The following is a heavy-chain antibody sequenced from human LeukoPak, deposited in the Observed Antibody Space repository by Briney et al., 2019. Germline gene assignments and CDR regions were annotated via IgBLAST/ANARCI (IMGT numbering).Heavy chain of an antibody. J-gene: IGHJ5*02. CDR1: GGSISPYY. CDR2: IYYTGST. CDR3: VRGKLGFDP. Sequence: SETLSLTCTVSGGSISPYYWSWIRQPPPKGLEWIGNIYYTGSTNYNPSLKSRVTISVDTSKNQFSLKLSSETAADTALYYCVRGKLGFDPWGQGTLVTVSS. V-gene: IGHV4-59*01.